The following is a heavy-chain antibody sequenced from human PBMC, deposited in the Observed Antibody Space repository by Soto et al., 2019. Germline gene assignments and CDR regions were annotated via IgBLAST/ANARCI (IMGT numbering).Heavy chain of an antibody. CDR1: GYTFTDYY. Sequence: ASVKVSCKASGYTFTDYYLHWVRQAPGQGLEWMGWINPNSGGTNYAQKFQGRVTMTRDASISTAYIELSRLRSDDTAVYYCARGTAARRPVDYWGQGPLVTVSS. V-gene: IGHV1-2*02. CDR2: INPNSGGT. CDR3: ARGTAARRPVDY. J-gene: IGHJ4*02. D-gene: IGHD6-6*01.